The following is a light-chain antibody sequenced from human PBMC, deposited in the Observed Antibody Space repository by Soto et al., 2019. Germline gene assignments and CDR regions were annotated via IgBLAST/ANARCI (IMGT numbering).Light chain of an antibody. J-gene: IGKJ1*01. CDR2: GAS. CDR3: QEYDNWPPEGT. Sequence: EIVLTQSPATLSLSPGERATLSSRASQSVSSNLAWYQQKPGQAPRLLIYGASTRATGIPARFSGSGSGTEFTLSINSLQSEDFAVYYCQEYDNWPPEGTFGQGTKVDIK. V-gene: IGKV3-15*01. CDR1: QSVSSN.